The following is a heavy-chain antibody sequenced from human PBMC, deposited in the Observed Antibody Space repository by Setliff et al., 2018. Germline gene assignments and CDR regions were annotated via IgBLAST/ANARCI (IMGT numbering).Heavy chain of an antibody. CDR3: ARHFRSSKVQFLEYLTDYYFDS. Sequence: SETLSLTCTVSGGSISSSNYYWGWIRQPPGKGLEWIGSIYHRGSTYYNPPLKSRVTISVDTSNNHFSLKLSSVTAADTAVYYCARHFRSSKVQFLEYLTDYYFDSWGQGTLVTVS. CDR2: IYHRGST. J-gene: IGHJ4*02. D-gene: IGHD3-3*01. CDR1: GGSISSSNYY. V-gene: IGHV4-39*01.